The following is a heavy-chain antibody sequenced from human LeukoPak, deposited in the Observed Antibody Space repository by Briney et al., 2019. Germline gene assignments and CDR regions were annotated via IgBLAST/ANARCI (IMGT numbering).Heavy chain of an antibody. V-gene: IGHV3-33*06. CDR3: AKIWGSSGWYEYSFDY. CDR2: IWYDGSKK. Sequence: GRSLRLSCAASGFTFSNYGMHWVRQAPGKGLEWVALIWYDGSKKYYADSVKGRFTISRDNSKNTLYLQMNSLRAEDTAVYYCAKIWGSSGWYEYSFDYWGQGTLVTVSS. D-gene: IGHD6-19*01. J-gene: IGHJ4*02. CDR1: GFTFSNYG.